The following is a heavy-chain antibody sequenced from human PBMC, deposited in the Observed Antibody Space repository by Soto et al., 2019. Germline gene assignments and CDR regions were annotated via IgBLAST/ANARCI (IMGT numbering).Heavy chain of an antibody. Sequence: PGGSLRLSCAASGFTFSSYAMSWVRQAPGKGLEWVSAISSSGISTYYADSVKGRFTISRDNSKNTLYLQMNSLRAEDTAVYYCAKEVGYSSDWSEFDYWGHGALVTVLL. CDR2: ISSSGIST. CDR3: AKEVGYSSDWSEFDY. D-gene: IGHD6-19*01. J-gene: IGHJ4*01. V-gene: IGHV3-23*01. CDR1: GFTFSSYA.